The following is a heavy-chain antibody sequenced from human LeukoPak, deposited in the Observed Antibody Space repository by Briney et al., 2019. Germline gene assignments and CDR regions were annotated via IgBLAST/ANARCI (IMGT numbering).Heavy chain of an antibody. CDR1: GLSFFTSP. CDR3: ATKTPGNYPYDY. CDR2: SGTSGDT. J-gene: IGHJ4*02. V-gene: IGHV3-23*01. D-gene: IGHD3-22*01. Sequence: GGSLRLSCAASGLSFFTSPLKWVRLAPGDPLVWVSTSGTSGDTYYADSVKGRFTISRDNSKSTLSLQMANLRVEDTAVYYCATKTPGNYPYDYWGQGTLVTVSP.